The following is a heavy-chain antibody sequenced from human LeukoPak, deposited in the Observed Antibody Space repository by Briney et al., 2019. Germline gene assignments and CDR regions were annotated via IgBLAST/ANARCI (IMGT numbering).Heavy chain of an antibody. Sequence: IIPILAIANYAQKFQGTVTITADKTTSTADMELSSLRSEDTAVYYCARDPGYSYGLSWFDPWGQGTLVTVSS. J-gene: IGHJ5*02. V-gene: IGHV1-69*04. CDR3: ARDPGYSYGLSWFDP. CDR2: IIPILAIA. D-gene: IGHD5-18*01.